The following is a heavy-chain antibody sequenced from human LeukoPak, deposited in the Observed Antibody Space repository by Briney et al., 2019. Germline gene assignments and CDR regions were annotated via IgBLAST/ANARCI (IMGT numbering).Heavy chain of an antibody. D-gene: IGHD2-15*01. CDR3: ARDLTVVAATSAYYYYYGMDV. CDR2: ISSSSSTI. CDR1: GFTFSNAW. V-gene: IGHV3-48*01. Sequence: PGGSLRLSCAASGFTFSNAWMNWVRQAPGKGLEWVSYISSSSSTIYYAGSVKGRFTISRDNAKNSLYLQMNSLRAEDTAVYYCARDLTVVAATSAYYYYYGMDVWGQGTTVTVSS. J-gene: IGHJ6*02.